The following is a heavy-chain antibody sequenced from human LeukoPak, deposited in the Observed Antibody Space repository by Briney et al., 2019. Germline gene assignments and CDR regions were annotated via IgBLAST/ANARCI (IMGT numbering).Heavy chain of an antibody. J-gene: IGHJ4*02. CDR1: GGTFSSYA. D-gene: IGHD5-24*01. CDR2: IIPILGIA. V-gene: IGHV1-69*04. CDR3: ASTYPRIDGYDFDY. Sequence: ASVKVSCKASGGTFSSYAISWVRQAPGQGLEWMGRIIPILGIANYAQKFQGRVTITADKSTSTAYMELSSLRSEDTAVYYCASTYPRIDGYDFDYWGQGTLVTVSS.